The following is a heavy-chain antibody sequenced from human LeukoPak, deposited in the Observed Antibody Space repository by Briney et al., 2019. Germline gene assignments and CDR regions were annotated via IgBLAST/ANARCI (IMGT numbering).Heavy chain of an antibody. CDR1: GGTFSSYA. Sequence: GASVKVSCKASGGTFSSYAISWVRQAPGQGLEWMGGIIPIFGTANYAQKFQGRVTITADKSTSTAYMELSSLGSEDTAVYYCHLGVAGTSNPRYYYYYYMDVWGKGTTVTVSS. D-gene: IGHD6-19*01. CDR2: IIPIFGTA. CDR3: HLGVAGTSNPRYYYYYYMDV. J-gene: IGHJ6*03. V-gene: IGHV1-69*06.